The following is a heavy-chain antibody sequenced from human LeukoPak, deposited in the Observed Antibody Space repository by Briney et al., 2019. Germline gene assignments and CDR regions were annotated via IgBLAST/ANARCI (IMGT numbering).Heavy chain of an antibody. V-gene: IGHV3-7*01. CDR1: GFIFDNYW. CDR2: INRDGTGK. CDR3: ARDFSLTRLERPFDC. J-gene: IGHJ4*02. D-gene: IGHD1-1*01. Sequence: GGSLRLSCATSGFIFDNYWMTWVRQGPGKGLEWVANINRDGTGKYYVDSVKGRFTISRDNAKNSLTLQMSSLRAEDTAVYYCARDFSLTRLERPFDCWGQGTLVTVSS.